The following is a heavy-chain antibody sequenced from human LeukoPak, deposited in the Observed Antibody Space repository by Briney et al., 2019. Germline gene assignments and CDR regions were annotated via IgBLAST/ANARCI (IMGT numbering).Heavy chain of an antibody. CDR1: GGSISSGGYY. J-gene: IGHJ4*02. Sequence: SQTLSLTCSVSGGSISSGGYYWSWIRQHPGKGLEWIGYIYYSGSTYYNPSLKSRVTITVDTPRNQVYLKLSSVTAPDTALYYCARLEETFSYGSGNYCSFDSWGQGTLVTVSS. V-gene: IGHV4-31*03. CDR2: IYYSGST. CDR3: ARLEETFSYGSGNYCSFDS. D-gene: IGHD3-10*01.